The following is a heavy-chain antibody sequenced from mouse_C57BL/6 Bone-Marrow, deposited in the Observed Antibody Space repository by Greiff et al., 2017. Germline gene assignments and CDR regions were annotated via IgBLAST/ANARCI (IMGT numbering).Heavy chain of an antibody. J-gene: IGHJ3*01. CDR3: ARPYYYGSSFGFAY. V-gene: IGHV1-50*01. Sequence: QVQLQQPGAELVKPGASVKLSCKASGYTFTSYWMPWVKQRPGQGLEWIGEIDPSDSYTNYNQKFKGKATLTVDTSSSTAYLQLSSLTSEDSAVYYCARPYYYGSSFGFAYWGQGTLVTVSA. D-gene: IGHD1-1*01. CDR1: GYTFTSYW. CDR2: IDPSDSYT.